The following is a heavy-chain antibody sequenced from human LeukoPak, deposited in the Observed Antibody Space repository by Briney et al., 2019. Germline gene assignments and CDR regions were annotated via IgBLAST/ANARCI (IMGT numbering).Heavy chain of an antibody. J-gene: IGHJ4*02. CDR1: GSIFTSYW. CDR3: ARLGQGSTSHCPY. CDR2: IYPGDSDT. Sequence: GESLQISCKGSGSIFTSYWIGWVRQLPGKGLEWMGIIYPGDSDTRYSPSFQGQVTISADKSISTAYLQWSSLKASDTAMYYCARLGQGSTSHCPYWGQGTLVTVSS. D-gene: IGHD2-2*01. V-gene: IGHV5-51*01.